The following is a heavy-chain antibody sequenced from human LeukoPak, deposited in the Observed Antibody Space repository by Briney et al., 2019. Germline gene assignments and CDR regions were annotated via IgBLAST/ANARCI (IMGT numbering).Heavy chain of an antibody. D-gene: IGHD3-10*01. CDR1: GFTFSSYS. Sequence: PGGSLRLSCAASGFTFSSYSMNWVRQAPGKGLEWVSSISSSSSYIYYADSVKGRFTISRDNAKNSLYLQMSSLRAEDTAVYYCARDRDYYGSGTKDYWGQGTLVTVSS. V-gene: IGHV3-21*01. CDR2: ISSSSSYI. J-gene: IGHJ4*02. CDR3: ARDRDYYGSGTKDY.